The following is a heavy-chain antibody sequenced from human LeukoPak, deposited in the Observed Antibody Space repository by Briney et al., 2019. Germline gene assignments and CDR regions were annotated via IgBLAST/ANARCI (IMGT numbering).Heavy chain of an antibody. CDR2: ISSSSSYI. J-gene: IGHJ2*01. V-gene: IGHV3-21*01. CDR3: ARRGGSYHWYFDL. D-gene: IGHD1-26*01. Sequence: GGSLRLSCAASGFTFSSYEMNWVRQAPGKGLEWVSSISSSSSYIYYADSVKGRFTISRDNAKNSLYLQMNSLRAEDTAVYYCARRGGSYHWYFDLWGRGTLVTVSS. CDR1: GFTFSSYE.